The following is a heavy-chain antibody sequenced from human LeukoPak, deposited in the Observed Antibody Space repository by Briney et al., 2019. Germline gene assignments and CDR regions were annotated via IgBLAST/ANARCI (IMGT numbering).Heavy chain of an antibody. V-gene: IGHV4-39*07. CDR2: IDYSGST. CDR3: ARAGEMAFIDY. Sequence: NPSETLSLTCTVSGGSISSSSYYWGWIRQPPGKGLEWIGSIDYSGSTYYNPSLKSRVTISVDTSKNQFSLKLSSVTAADTAVYYCARAGEMAFIDYWGQGTLVTVSS. CDR1: GGSISSSSYY. D-gene: IGHD5-24*01. J-gene: IGHJ4*02.